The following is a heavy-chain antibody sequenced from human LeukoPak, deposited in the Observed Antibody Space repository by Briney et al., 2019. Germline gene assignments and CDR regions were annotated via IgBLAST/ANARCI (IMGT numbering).Heavy chain of an antibody. Sequence: SETLSLTCTVSGGSIISSDYHWGWVRQPPGKGLEWIGTISYSGNTDYNPSLRSRVTISADTSNNQFSLRLGSVTAADTAVYHCARHCCSGPAKRVFDIWGQGTMVTVSS. CDR1: GGSIISSDYH. D-gene: IGHD2-15*01. V-gene: IGHV4-39*01. CDR3: ARHCCSGPAKRVFDI. CDR2: ISYSGNT. J-gene: IGHJ3*02.